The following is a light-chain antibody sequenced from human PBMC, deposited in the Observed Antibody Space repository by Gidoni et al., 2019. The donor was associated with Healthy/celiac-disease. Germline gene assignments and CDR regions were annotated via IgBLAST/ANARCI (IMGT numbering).Light chain of an antibody. Sequence: EIVLTQSPATLSLSPGERATLSCRASQSVSSYLAWYQQKPGQAPRLLIYDASNRATGIPARFSGSGSGTDFTLTISSLEPEDFAVYYCQQRSNRPLTFXGXTKVEIK. CDR3: QQRSNRPLT. V-gene: IGKV3-11*01. CDR2: DAS. CDR1: QSVSSY. J-gene: IGKJ4*01.